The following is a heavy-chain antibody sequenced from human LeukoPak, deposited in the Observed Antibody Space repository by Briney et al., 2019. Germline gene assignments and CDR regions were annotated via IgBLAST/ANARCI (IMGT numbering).Heavy chain of an antibody. CDR2: INPNSGGT. J-gene: IGHJ4*02. Sequence: GASVNVSCKASGYTFTGYYMHWVRQAPGQGLEWMGWINPNSGGTNYAQKFQGRVTMTRDTSISKAYMELSRLRSDDTAVYYCARVPYYDILTGYYSYWGQGTLVTVSS. CDR3: ARVPYYDILTGYYSY. CDR1: GYTFTGYY. D-gene: IGHD3-9*01. V-gene: IGHV1-2*02.